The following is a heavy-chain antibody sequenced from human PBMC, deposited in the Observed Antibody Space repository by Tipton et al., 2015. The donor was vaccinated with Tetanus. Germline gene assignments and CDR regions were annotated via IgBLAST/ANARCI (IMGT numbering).Heavy chain of an antibody. CDR3: ARANYDSFKKGPFDS. J-gene: IGHJ4*02. V-gene: IGHV4-61*01. D-gene: IGHD3-3*01. CDR1: GGSVSSGSYY. CDR2: MFYGGSP. Sequence: LRLSCTVSGGSVSSGSYYWSWIRQRPGKGLEWIGYMFYGGSPKYNPSLKSRVTILVDKSKNQLSLKLRSVTAADTAVYFCARANYDSFKKGPFDSWGQGSLVIVSS.